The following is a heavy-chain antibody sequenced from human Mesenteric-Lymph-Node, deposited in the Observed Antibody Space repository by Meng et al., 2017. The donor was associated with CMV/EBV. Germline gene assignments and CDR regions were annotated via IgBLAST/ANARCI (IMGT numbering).Heavy chain of an antibody. Sequence: KASGYPFTTYPIHWVRQAPGQRLEWMGWINTGNGDTKSSRKFQGRVTITRDTSASTAYMEMSSLTSEDTAVYYCARAYYGSGGYYDYWGQGTLVTVSS. D-gene: IGHD3-10*01. CDR1: GYPFTTYP. CDR2: INTGNGDT. V-gene: IGHV1-3*04. J-gene: IGHJ4*02. CDR3: ARAYYGSGGYYDY.